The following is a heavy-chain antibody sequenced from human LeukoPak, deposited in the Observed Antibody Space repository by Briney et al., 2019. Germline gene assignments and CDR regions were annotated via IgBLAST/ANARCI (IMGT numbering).Heavy chain of an antibody. J-gene: IGHJ3*02. D-gene: IGHD6-13*01. V-gene: IGHV4-4*02. CDR2: IHHGGTT. CDR1: GVSITSEIW. CDR3: ARDLAAAGTINAFDI. Sequence: SETLSLTCTVSGVSITSEIWWSWVRQPPGKGLEWIGEIHHGGTTAFKPTLKSRVSMSVDTSKNHFSLRLSSVTAADTAVYFCARDLAAAGTINAFDIWGQGTMVTVSS.